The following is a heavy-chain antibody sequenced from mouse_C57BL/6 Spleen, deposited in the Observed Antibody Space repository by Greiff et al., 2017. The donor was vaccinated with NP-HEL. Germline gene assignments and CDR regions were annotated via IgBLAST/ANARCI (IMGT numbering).Heavy chain of an antibody. CDR2: INPSSGYT. CDR1: GYTFTSYT. J-gene: IGHJ2*01. D-gene: IGHD2-3*01. Sequence: VQLQQSGAELARPGASVKMSCKASGYTFTSYTMHWVKQRPGQGLEWIGYINPSSGYTKYNQKFKDKATLTADKSSSTAYMQLSSLTSEDSAVYYCARVEGYFYYFDYWGQGTTLTVSS. CDR3: ARVEGYFYYFDY. V-gene: IGHV1-4*01.